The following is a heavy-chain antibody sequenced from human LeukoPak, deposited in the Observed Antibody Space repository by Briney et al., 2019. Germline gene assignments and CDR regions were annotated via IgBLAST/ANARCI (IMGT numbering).Heavy chain of an antibody. Sequence: GGSLRLSCAASGFTLSNYWMHWVRQAPGKGLVWVSRINADGSSASYADSVKGRFTISRDNSKNTLYLQMNSLRAEDTAVYYCAKGICGGDCYLNYWGQGTLVTVSS. V-gene: IGHV3-74*01. CDR3: AKGICGGDCYLNY. CDR2: INADGSSA. J-gene: IGHJ4*02. D-gene: IGHD2-21*02. CDR1: GFTLSNYW.